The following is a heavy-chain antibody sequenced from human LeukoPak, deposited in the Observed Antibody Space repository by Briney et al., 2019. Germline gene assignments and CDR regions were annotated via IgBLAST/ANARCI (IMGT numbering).Heavy chain of an antibody. CDR3: AIAAGWEQAY. J-gene: IGHJ4*02. CDR1: GFTFSTYW. D-gene: IGHD1-26*01. Sequence: GGSLRLSCAASGFTFSTYWMSWVRQAPGKGLELVANINQDGSATNYVDSAKGRFIVSRDNAKNSVFLQMSSLRAEDTAVYYCAIAAGWEQAYWGQGTLVTVSS. V-gene: IGHV3-7*01. CDR2: INQDGSAT.